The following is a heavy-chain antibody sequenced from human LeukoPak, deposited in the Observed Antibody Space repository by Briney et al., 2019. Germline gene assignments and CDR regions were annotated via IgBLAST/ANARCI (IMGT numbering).Heavy chain of an antibody. CDR2: IYSSGST. V-gene: IGHV4-4*07. CDR1: GGSINNYY. CDR3: ARTPIYYFDNSGYYN. D-gene: IGHD3-22*01. J-gene: IGHJ4*02. Sequence: ASETLSLTCTVSGGSINNYYWSWIRQPAGKGLEWIGLIYSSGSTSYNPSLKSRVTMSVDTSKKQFSLRLSSVTAADTAVYYCARTPIYYFDNSGYYNWGQGTLVTVSS.